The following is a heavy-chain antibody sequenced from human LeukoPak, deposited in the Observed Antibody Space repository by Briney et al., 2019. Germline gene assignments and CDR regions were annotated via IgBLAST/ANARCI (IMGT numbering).Heavy chain of an antibody. D-gene: IGHD1-1*01. V-gene: IGHV3-23*01. J-gene: IGHJ1*01. CDR3: AKLTLSGHYLDSSPNS. CDR1: GFTFSSYT. CDR2: ISGRGGST. Sequence: GGSLRLSCAASGFTFSSYTMSWVRQAPGKGLEWVSGISGRGGSTYYADSVRGRFTISRDNSVATLYLQMNSLRAEDTALYFCAKLTLSGHYLDSSPNSWGQGTLVTVSS.